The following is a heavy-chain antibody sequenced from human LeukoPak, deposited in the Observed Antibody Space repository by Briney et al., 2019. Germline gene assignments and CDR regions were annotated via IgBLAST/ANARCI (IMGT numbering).Heavy chain of an antibody. V-gene: IGHV3-30*18. CDR1: GFTFSSYG. CDR3: ANSEEWELPLQH. D-gene: IGHD1-26*01. Sequence: GGSLRLSCAAPGFTFSSYGMHWVRQAPGKGLEWVAVISYDGSNKYYADSVKGRFTISRDNSKNTLYLQMNGLRAEDTAVYYCANSEEWELPLQHWGQGTLVTVSS. CDR2: ISYDGSNK. J-gene: IGHJ1*01.